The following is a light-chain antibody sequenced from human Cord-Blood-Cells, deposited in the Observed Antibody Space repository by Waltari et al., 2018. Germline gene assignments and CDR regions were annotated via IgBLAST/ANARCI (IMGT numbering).Light chain of an antibody. V-gene: IGLV2-14*03. CDR3: SSYTSSSTYV. Sequence: QSALTQPASVPGSPGQSLTTPCTATSSTVVGYNHAPWYQQHPGKAPKLRIYDVSNRPSGVSNRFSGSKSGNTASLTISGLQAEDEADYYCSSYTSSSTYVFGTGTKVTVL. CDR1: SSTVVGYNH. J-gene: IGLJ1*01. CDR2: DVS.